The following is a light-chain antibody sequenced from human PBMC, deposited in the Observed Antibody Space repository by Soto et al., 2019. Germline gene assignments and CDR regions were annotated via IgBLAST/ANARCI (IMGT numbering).Light chain of an antibody. Sequence: QPVLTQSSSASASLGSSVKLTCTLSSGHSSYIIAWHQQQPGKAPRYLMKLEGSGSYNKGSGVPDRFSGSSSGADRYLTISNLQFEDEAEYYCETWDSNTQVVFGGGTKVTVL. CDR3: ETWDSNTQVV. CDR1: SGHSSYI. V-gene: IGLV4-60*02. CDR2: LEGSGSY. J-gene: IGLJ2*01.